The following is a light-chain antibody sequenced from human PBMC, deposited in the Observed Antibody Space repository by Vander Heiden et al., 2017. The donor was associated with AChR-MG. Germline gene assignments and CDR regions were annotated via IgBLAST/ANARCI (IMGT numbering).Light chain of an antibody. CDR2: GAS. Sequence: EIVMTPSPATLSVSPGERATLSCRASQSVSSNLAWYQQKPGQAPRLLIYGASTRATGIPARVSGSGSGTEFTLTISSLQSEDFAVYYCQQDYNWPWTFGQGTKVEIK. CDR3: QQDYNWPWT. J-gene: IGKJ1*01. CDR1: QSVSSN. V-gene: IGKV3-15*01.